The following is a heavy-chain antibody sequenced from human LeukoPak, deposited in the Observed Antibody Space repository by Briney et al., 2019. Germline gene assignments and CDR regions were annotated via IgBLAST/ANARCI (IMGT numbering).Heavy chain of an antibody. V-gene: IGHV4-59*01. CDR1: GGSISSYY. CDR2: IYYSGST. CDR3: ARVCTMVRGVYAFDI. J-gene: IGHJ3*02. Sequence: SETLSLTCTVSGGSISSYYWSWIRQPPGKGLEWIGYIYYSGSTNYNPSLKSRVTISVDTSKNQFSLKLSSVTAADTAVYYCARVCTMVRGVYAFDIWGQGTMVTVSS. D-gene: IGHD3-10*01.